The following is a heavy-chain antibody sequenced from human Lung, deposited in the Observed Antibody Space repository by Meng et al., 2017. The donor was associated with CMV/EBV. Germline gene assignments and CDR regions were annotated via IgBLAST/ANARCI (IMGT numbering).Heavy chain of an antibody. D-gene: IGHD3-3*01. CDR1: GFTFSFDG. V-gene: IGHV3-30*02. J-gene: IGHJ6*02. CDR3: AKDLRSLRRFYYGGMDV. CDR2: IRYDGNNK. Sequence: GESLKISCAASGFTFSFDGLHWVRQAPGKGLEWVAFIRYDGNNKFYADAVKGRFTISRDRSKNTMNLQMNSQRADDTAVYYCAKDLRSLRRFYYGGMDVWGQGTTVTVSS.